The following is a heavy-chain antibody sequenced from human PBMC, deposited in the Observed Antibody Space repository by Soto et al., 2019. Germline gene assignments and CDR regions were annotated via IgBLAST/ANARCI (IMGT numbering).Heavy chain of an antibody. CDR3: ARVLYYDGSGYNF. D-gene: IGHD3-22*01. Sequence: EVQLVESGGGLVKPGGSLRLSCAASGFTFSSYTMNWVRQAPGKGLEWVSSISSTSSYIYYADSVKGRFTISRDNAKNSLDLQMNSLRAEDTAVYYCARVLYYDGSGYNFWGQGTLVTVSS. CDR2: ISSTSSYI. V-gene: IGHV3-21*01. J-gene: IGHJ4*02. CDR1: GFTFSSYT.